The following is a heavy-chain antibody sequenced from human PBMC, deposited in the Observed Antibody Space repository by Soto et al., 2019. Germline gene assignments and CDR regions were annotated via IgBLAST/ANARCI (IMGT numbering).Heavy chain of an antibody. V-gene: IGHV3-23*01. J-gene: IGHJ4*02. Sequence: GGSLRLSCAASGFTFSSYAMSWVRQAPGKGLEWVSAISGSGGSTYYADSVKGRFTISRDNSKNTLYLQMNSLRAEDTAVYYCAKIVAVYSGSYYFDYWGQGTLVTVSS. D-gene: IGHD1-26*01. CDR3: AKIVAVYSGSYYFDY. CDR2: ISGSGGST. CDR1: GFTFSSYA.